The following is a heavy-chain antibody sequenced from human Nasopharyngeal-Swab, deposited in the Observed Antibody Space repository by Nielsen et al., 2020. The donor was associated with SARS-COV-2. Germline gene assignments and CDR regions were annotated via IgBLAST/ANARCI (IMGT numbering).Heavy chain of an antibody. V-gene: IGHV3-23*01. Sequence: RGSLRLSCAASGFTFSSYAMSWVRQAPGKGLEWVAVMSGGGGNTFYADSVKGRFTISRDNSKNRLYLQMNSLRAEDTALFYCARDRAPLGAFDIWGQGTMVTVSS. CDR2: MSGGGGNT. CDR3: ARDRAPLGAFDI. J-gene: IGHJ3*02. D-gene: IGHD3-10*01. CDR1: GFTFSSYA.